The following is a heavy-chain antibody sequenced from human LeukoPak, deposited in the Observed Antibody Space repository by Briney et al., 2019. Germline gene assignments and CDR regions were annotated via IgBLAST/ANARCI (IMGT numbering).Heavy chain of an antibody. CDR2: INHSGST. J-gene: IGHJ4*02. D-gene: IGHD2-21*02. Sequence: SETLSLTCAVYGWSFSGYYWSWIRQPPGKGLEWIGEINHSGSTNYNPSLKSRVTISVDTSKNQFSLKLSSVTAADTAVYYCASSTETAYCGGDCYSADYWGQGTLVTVSS. V-gene: IGHV4-34*01. CDR1: GWSFSGYY. CDR3: ASSTETAYCGGDCYSADY.